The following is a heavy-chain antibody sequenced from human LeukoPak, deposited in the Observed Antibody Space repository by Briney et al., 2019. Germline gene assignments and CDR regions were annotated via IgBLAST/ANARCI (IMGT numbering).Heavy chain of an antibody. CDR3: ARDISSWYSGDAFDI. CDR2: IYYSGST. CDR1: GGSISSGSYY. D-gene: IGHD6-13*01. J-gene: IGHJ3*02. V-gene: IGHV4-39*07. Sequence: SETLSLTCTVSGGSISSGSYYWGWVRQPPGKGLEWIGSIYYSGSTYYNPSLKSRVTISVDTSKNQFSLKLSSVTAADTAVYYCARDISSWYSGDAFDIWGQGTMVTVSS.